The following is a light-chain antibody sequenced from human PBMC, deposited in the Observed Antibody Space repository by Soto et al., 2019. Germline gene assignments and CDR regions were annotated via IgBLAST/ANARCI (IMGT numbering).Light chain of an antibody. CDR2: GAS. Sequence: IWVTQSPSSVAAATGDRVTITCRANQSINTYLDWYQQKQGKAPKLLIYGASTLQSGVPSRFSGSGSGTVFALTISGLQSEDFATYYCQQYYRFPWTFGQGTKVEIK. CDR3: QQYYRFPWT. J-gene: IGKJ1*01. CDR1: QSINTY. V-gene: IGKV1-8*01.